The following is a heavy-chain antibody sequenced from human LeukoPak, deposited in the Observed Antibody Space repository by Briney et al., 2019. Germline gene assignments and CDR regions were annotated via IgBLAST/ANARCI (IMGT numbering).Heavy chain of an antibody. V-gene: IGHV3-30*02. J-gene: IGHJ3*02. CDR3: AKDLQAPDAFDI. CDR1: GFTVSSNY. Sequence: GGSLRLSCAASGFTVSSNYMSWVRQAPGKGLEWVAFIRYDGSNKYYADSVKGRFTISRDNSKNTLYLQMNSLRAEDTAVYYCAKDLQAPDAFDIWGQGTMVTVSS. CDR2: IRYDGSNK.